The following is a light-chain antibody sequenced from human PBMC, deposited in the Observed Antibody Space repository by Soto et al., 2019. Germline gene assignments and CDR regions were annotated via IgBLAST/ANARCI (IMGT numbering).Light chain of an antibody. CDR3: CSYGGSSTWV. V-gene: IGLV2-11*01. J-gene: IGLJ3*02. CDR1: NSDVGGYNS. CDR2: AVS. Sequence: QSALTQPRSVSGSPGQSVTISCTGTNSDVGGYNSVSWYQQLPGNAPKLMISAVSQRPSGVPDRFSGSKSGNTASLTISGLQAEDEADYYCCSYGGSSTWVFGGGTKVTVL.